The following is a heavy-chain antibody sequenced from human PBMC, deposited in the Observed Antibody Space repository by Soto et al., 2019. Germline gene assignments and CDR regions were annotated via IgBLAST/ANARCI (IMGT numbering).Heavy chain of an antibody. J-gene: IGHJ4*02. CDR2: ISGSGGST. Sequence: PEGSLRLSFAAFGFTFWSYAMSWVPQAPGKGLEWVSAISGSGGSTYYADSVKGRFTISRDNSKNTLSLRMDSLRADDTAVYFCARRPVTYYFDYWGQGTLVTVSS. V-gene: IGHV3-23*01. CDR1: GFTFWSYA. D-gene: IGHD4-17*01. CDR3: ARRPVTYYFDY.